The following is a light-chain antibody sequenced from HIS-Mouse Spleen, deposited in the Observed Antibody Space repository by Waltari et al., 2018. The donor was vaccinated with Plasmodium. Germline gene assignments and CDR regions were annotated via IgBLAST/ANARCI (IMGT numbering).Light chain of an antibody. CDR1: SHDVGGYHY. CDR3: CSYAGSYTWV. Sequence: QSALTQPRSVSGSPGQSVTISCTGTSHDVGGYHYVSWYQQHPGKAPKLMIYDVSKRPSGVPDRFSGSKSGNTASLTISGLQAEDEADYYCCSYAGSYTWVFGGGTKLTVL. CDR2: DVS. J-gene: IGLJ3*02. V-gene: IGLV2-11*01.